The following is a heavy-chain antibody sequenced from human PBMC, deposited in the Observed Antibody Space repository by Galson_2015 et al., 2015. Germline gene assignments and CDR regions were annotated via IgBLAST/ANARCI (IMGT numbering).Heavy chain of an antibody. J-gene: IGHJ6*02. V-gene: IGHV3-48*01. D-gene: IGHD4-11*01. CDR2: ISSSSSTI. Sequence: SLRLSCAASGFTFSSYSMNWVRQAPGKGLEWVSYISSSSSTIYYADSVKGRFTISRDNAKNSLYLQMNSLRAEDTAVYYCARAYSNPLYYYYYGMDVWGQGTTVTVSS. CDR1: GFTFSSYS. CDR3: ARAYSNPLYYYYYGMDV.